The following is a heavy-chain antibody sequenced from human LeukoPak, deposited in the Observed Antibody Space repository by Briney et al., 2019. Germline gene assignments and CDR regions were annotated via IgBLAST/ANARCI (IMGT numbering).Heavy chain of an antibody. CDR1: GGSISSYY. D-gene: IGHD6-19*01. CDR3: ARGLSSGWYVDY. Sequence: TSETLSPTCTVSGGSISSYYWSWIRQPAGKGLEWIGRIYTSGSTNYNPSLKSRVTMSVDTSKNQFSLKLSSVTAADTAVYYCARGLSSGWYVDYWGQGTLVTVSS. J-gene: IGHJ4*02. CDR2: IYTSGST. V-gene: IGHV4-4*07.